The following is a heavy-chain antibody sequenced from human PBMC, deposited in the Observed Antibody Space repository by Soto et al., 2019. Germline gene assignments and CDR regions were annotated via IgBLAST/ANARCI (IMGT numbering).Heavy chain of an antibody. D-gene: IGHD3-22*01. CDR1: GGTLSNSA. CDR2: IIPVFGIV. J-gene: IGHJ6*02. Sequence: QLQLAQSGADVKKAGSSVKVSCKASGGTLSNSAFSWVRQAPGQGLEWMARIIPVFGIVNYAQKFQDRVTITADESTSIAYMELRSLRSEDTAVYFCATGRIVVVESRAYYGMDVWGQGTTVTV. CDR3: ATGRIVVVESRAYYGMDV. V-gene: IGHV1-69*19.